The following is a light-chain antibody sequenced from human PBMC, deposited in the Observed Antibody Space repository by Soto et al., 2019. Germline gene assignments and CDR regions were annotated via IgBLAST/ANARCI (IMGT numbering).Light chain of an antibody. J-gene: IGKJ1*01. Sequence: EIVLTQSPGTLSSSPGERATLSCRASQSVSSSYLAWYQQKPGQAPRLLIYGASSRATGIPDRFSGSGSGTDFNLTISRLEPEDFAVYYCQQYGSSPWTVGQGTKVEIK. CDR2: GAS. CDR1: QSVSSSY. V-gene: IGKV3-20*01. CDR3: QQYGSSPWT.